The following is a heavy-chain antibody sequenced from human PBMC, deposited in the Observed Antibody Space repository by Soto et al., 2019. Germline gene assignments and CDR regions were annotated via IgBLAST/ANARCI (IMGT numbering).Heavy chain of an antibody. D-gene: IGHD3-16*01. CDR3: ARISAYHFDY. J-gene: IGHJ4*02. Sequence: TSETLSLTCAVSGGSIRSNNWWSWVRQPPGKGLEWIGEIYHSGVTNYNPSLKGRVTISVDKSKNQFSLKLSSLTAADTAVYYCARISAYHFDYWGQGTLVTVSS. V-gene: IGHV4-4*02. CDR1: GGSIRSNNW. CDR2: IYHSGVT.